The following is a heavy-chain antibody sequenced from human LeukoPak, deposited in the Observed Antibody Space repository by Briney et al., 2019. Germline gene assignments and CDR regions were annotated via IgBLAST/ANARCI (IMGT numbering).Heavy chain of an antibody. CDR3: AKAPPYTKYFDY. Sequence: PGGSLRLSCAASGFMFSSYAMSWVRQAPGKGLEWVSAISGSGGSTYYADSVKGRFTISRDNSRNTLSLQMSSLRAEDTAIYYCAKAPPYTKYFDYWGQGTLLTVSS. D-gene: IGHD1-1*01. V-gene: IGHV3-23*01. CDR1: GFMFSSYA. J-gene: IGHJ4*02. CDR2: ISGSGGST.